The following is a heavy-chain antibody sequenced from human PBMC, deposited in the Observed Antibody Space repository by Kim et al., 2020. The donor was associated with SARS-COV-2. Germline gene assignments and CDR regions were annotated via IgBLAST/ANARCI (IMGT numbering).Heavy chain of an antibody. D-gene: IGHD1-26*01. J-gene: IGHJ4*02. Sequence: ASVKVSCKASGYTFTNYGIHWVCQAPGRRLEWMGWMSVGNGNTKYSQKFQDRVTITKDTSASTVYMELSSLKSEDTAVYYCARGSLGATLDFWGQGTLVTVSS. CDR3: ARGSLGATLDF. V-gene: IGHV1-3*01. CDR1: GYTFTNYG. CDR2: MSVGNGNT.